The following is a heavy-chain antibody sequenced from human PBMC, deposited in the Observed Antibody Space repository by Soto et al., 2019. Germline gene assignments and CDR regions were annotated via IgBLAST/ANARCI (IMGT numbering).Heavy chain of an antibody. Sequence: QVQLQESGPGLVKPSQTLSLTCTVSGGSINSGGYCWSWIRQHPGKGLDWIGCISYGGSTSYNPSVKSRVNISVETSKNQFSPKLTSVTAADTAVYYCSRGILVWGQGALITVSS. J-gene: IGHJ4*02. V-gene: IGHV4-31*03. CDR3: SRGILV. CDR1: GGSINSGGYC. D-gene: IGHD5-18*01. CDR2: ISYGGST.